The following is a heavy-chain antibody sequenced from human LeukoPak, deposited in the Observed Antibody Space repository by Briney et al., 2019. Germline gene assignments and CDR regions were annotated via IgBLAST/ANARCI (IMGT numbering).Heavy chain of an antibody. CDR2: IYYSGST. V-gene: IGHV4-39*07. J-gene: IGHJ5*02. Sequence: SETLSLTCTVSGGSISSSSYYWGWIRQPPGKGLEWIGSIYYSGSTYYNPSLKSRVTISVDTSKNQFSLKLSSVTAADTAVYYCARGSSEYSSSNWFDPWGQGTLVTVSS. D-gene: IGHD6-13*01. CDR3: ARGSSEYSSSNWFDP. CDR1: GGSISSSSYY.